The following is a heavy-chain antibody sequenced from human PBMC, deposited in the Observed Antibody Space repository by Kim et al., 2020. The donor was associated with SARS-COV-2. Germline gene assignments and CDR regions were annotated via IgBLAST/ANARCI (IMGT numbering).Heavy chain of an antibody. CDR3: ARLTPNSRDY. D-gene: IGHD1-26*01. CDR2: T. V-gene: IGHV4-39*01. J-gene: IGHJ4*02. Sequence: TYNTPTLRSRVTISVDTSKNQFSLKLSSVTAADTAVYYCARLTPNSRDYWGQGTLVTVSS.